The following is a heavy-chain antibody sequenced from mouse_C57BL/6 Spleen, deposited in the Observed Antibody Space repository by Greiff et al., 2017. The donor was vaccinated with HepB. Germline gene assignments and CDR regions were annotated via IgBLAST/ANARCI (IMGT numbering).Heavy chain of an antibody. V-gene: IGHV1-82*01. Sequence: VQLQQSGPELVKPGASVKISCKASGYAFSSSWMNWVKQRPGKGLEWIGRIYPGDGDTNYNGKFKGKATLTADKSSSTAYMQLSSLTSEDSAVYFCARIDYDWFAYWGQGTLVTVSA. CDR1: GYAFSSSW. D-gene: IGHD2-4*01. CDR2: IYPGDGDT. J-gene: IGHJ3*01. CDR3: ARIDYDWFAY.